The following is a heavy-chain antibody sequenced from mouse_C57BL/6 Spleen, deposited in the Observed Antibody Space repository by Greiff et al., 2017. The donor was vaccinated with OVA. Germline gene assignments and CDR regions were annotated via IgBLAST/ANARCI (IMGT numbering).Heavy chain of an antibody. CDR3: ARSVHGDFDY. V-gene: IGHV1-61*01. J-gene: IGHJ2*01. CDR1: GYTFTSYW. D-gene: IGHD1-1*01. Sequence: QVQLQQPGAELVRPGSSVKLSCKASGYTFTSYWMDWVKQRPGQGLEWIGNIYPSDSETHYNQKFKDKATLTVDKSSSTAYMQLSSLTSEDSAVYYCARSVHGDFDYWGQGTTLTVSS. CDR2: IYPSDSET.